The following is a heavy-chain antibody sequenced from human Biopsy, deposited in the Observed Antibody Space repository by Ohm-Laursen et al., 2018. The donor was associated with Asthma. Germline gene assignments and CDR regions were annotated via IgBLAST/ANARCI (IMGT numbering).Heavy chain of an antibody. V-gene: IGHV3-30*03. CDR1: GITFSSSG. CDR3: VRDGTDDAFDI. D-gene: IGHD1-1*01. J-gene: IGHJ3*02. CDR2: ISMDGNVK. Sequence: SLRLSCAASGITFSSSGMHWVRQAPGKGLEWVAFISMDGNVKNYADSVKGRFTISRDNSKTTVYLQMDSLRAEDTAVYYCVRDGTDDAFDIWGQGTVVSVSS.